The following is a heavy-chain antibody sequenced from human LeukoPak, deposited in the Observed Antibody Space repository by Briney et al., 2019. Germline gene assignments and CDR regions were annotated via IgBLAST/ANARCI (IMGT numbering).Heavy chain of an antibody. D-gene: IGHD2-21*01. CDR3: ARERAIGFDH. J-gene: IGHJ4*02. CDR2: ISSSSSYI. Sequence: GGSLRLSCAASGFTVSSNYMSWVRQAPGKGLEWVSSISSSSSYIYYADSVKGRFTISRDNAKNSLYLQMNSLRAEDTAVYYCARERAIGFDHWGQGTLVTVSS. CDR1: GFTVSSNY. V-gene: IGHV3-21*01.